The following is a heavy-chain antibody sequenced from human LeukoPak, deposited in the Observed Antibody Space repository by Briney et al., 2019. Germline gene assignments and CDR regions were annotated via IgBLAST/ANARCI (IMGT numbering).Heavy chain of an antibody. V-gene: IGHV3-74*01. CDR1: GFTFNSYV. Sequence: AGGSLRLSCAASGFTFNSYVMSWVRQAPGKGLVWVSHINSDGSWTSYADSVKGRFTISKDNAKNTVYLQMNSLRAEDTAVYYCVSFYETYWGRGTLVTVSS. D-gene: IGHD2/OR15-2a*01. CDR3: VSFYETY. J-gene: IGHJ4*02. CDR2: INSDGSWT.